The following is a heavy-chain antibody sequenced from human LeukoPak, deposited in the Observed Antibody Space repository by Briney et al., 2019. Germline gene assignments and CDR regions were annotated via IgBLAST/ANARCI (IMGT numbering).Heavy chain of an antibody. J-gene: IGHJ6*03. D-gene: IGHD3-10*01. CDR3: AKVEGRGNYYYYYMDV. V-gene: IGHV3-30*02. CDR1: GFTFSSYG. Sequence: GGSLRLSCAASGFTFSSYGMHWVRQAPGKGLEWVAFIRYDGSNKYYADSVKGRFTISRDNSKNTLYLQMNSLRAEDTAVYYCAKVEGRGNYYYYYMDVWGKGTTVTISS. CDR2: IRYDGSNK.